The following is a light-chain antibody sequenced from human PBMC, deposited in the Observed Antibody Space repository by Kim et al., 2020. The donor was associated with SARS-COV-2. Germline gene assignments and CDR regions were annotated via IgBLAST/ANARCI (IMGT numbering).Light chain of an antibody. CDR1: QSLRSH. Sequence: ESRGERPTLACRASQSLRSHLAWDQQTPGQPPRLLIYGSSTKATGIPARFRGSGFGTEFTFPISSLQSEDFAVYFWQQYHNWPPFTFGQGTKREI. CDR2: GSS. CDR3: QQYHNWPPFT. J-gene: IGKJ2*01. V-gene: IGKV3-15*01.